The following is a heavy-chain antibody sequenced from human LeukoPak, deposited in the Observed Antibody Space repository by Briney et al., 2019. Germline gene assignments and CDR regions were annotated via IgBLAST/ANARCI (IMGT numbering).Heavy chain of an antibody. V-gene: IGHV4-38-2*02. J-gene: IGHJ3*02. CDR3: ARDPIKQQMDAFDI. CDR1: GYPISSGYY. CDR2: IFHNGVT. Sequence: PSETLSLTCTVSGYPISSGYYWGWIRQPPGQGLEWIGIIFHNGVTYYNPSLQSRVKLLVDRTENQFSLEMSSVTAADTAVYYCARDPIKQQMDAFDIWGQGTMVTVSS. D-gene: IGHD6-13*01.